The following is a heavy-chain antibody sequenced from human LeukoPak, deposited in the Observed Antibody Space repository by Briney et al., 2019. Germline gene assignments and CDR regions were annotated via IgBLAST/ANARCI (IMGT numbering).Heavy chain of an antibody. V-gene: IGHV1-2*02. CDR2: INPNSGGT. Sequence: ASVKVSCKASGHTFTGYYMHWVRQAPGQGLEWMGWINPNSGGTNYAQKFQGRVTMTWDTSTSTAYMELSRLRSDDTAVYYCARGSPTIDYWGQGTLVTVSS. J-gene: IGHJ4*02. CDR3: ARGSPTIDY. D-gene: IGHD1-26*01. CDR1: GHTFTGYY.